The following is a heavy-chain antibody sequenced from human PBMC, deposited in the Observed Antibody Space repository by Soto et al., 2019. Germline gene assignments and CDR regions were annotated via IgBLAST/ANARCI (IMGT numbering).Heavy chain of an antibody. CDR3: AAGGDADGYNYYHGMAV. Sequence: SVKVSCTVSGDPFTNFAISWVRQAPGDGLEWMGVIIPMFDTPRYAQNFRGRGTITADGATTTAYMELNRLRSAEAAVYYFAAGGDADGYNYYHGMAVWGQGATVTVSS. J-gene: IGHJ6*02. CDR1: GDPFTNFA. V-gene: IGHV1-69*13. D-gene: IGHD2-21*02. CDR2: IIPMFDTP.